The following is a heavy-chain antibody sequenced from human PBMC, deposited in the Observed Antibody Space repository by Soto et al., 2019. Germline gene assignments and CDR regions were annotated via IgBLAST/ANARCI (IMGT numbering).Heavy chain of an antibody. V-gene: IGHV1-46*01. Sequence: QVQLVQSGAEVKKPGASVKVSCKASGYTFTSYYMHWMRQAPGQGLEWMGIINPSGASTSYAQKCEGRVTMTRDTSTSTVYMVLSSVRSEDAAVYYCARDRQWLVRGWFVPWGQGTLVSVSS. CDR1: GYTFTSYY. CDR2: INPSGAST. J-gene: IGHJ5*02. D-gene: IGHD6-19*01. CDR3: ARDRQWLVRGWFVP.